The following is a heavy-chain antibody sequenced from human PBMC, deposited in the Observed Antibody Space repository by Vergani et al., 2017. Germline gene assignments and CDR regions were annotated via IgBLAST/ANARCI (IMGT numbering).Heavy chain of an antibody. J-gene: IGHJ4*02. D-gene: IGHD3-10*01. CDR1: GDSISSGVYY. CDR2: VSFRGDT. V-gene: IGHV4-61*08. CDR3: ARSRIYYCAGSPAY. Sequence: QVQLQESGPGLVKPSQTLSITCSVSGDSISSGVYYWNWIRQHPGKGLEWVGYVSFRGDTLYDPSVKGRMTISLNTSSNQFSLYLTSVTAADTAVYYCARSRIYYCAGSPAYWGQGALVTVSS.